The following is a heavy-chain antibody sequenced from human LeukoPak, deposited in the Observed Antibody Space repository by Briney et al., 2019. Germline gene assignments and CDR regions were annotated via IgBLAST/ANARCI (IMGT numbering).Heavy chain of an antibody. D-gene: IGHD4-11*01. V-gene: IGHV4-39*07. CDR1: GGSISSSSYY. J-gene: IGHJ4*02. Sequence: SETLSLTCPVSGGSISSSSYYWGWIRQPPGKGLEWSGSIYHSGSTYYNPSLKSRVTISVDTSKNQFSLKLSSVTAADTAVYYCARGNGYWGQGTLVTVSS. CDR3: ARGNGY. CDR2: IYHSGST.